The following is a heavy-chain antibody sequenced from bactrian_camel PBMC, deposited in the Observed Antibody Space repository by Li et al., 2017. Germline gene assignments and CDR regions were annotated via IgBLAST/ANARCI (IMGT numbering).Heavy chain of an antibody. D-gene: IGHD3*01. CDR2: IYTGGGSP. J-gene: IGHJ4*01. CDR1: GFTYSSRT. CDR3: AAMPGPPDMGWANANEYRY. Sequence: DVQLVESGGGSVQAGGSLKLSCTASGFTYSSRTMAWFRQAPGKQRDGVAAIYTGGGSPNYDPSVKGRFTVSQDGAKNTLYLQMNNLRPDDSAMYYCAAMPGPPDMGWANANEYRYWGQGTQVTVS. V-gene: IGHV3S31*01.